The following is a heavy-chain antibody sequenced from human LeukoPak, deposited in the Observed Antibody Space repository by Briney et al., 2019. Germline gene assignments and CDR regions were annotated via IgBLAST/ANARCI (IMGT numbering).Heavy chain of an antibody. D-gene: IGHD6-13*01. CDR2: IGAYNGNT. Sequence: ASVNVSCRASGYTFTSHCTRWVRQAPGRGREWMGWIGAYNGNTNYARKLEGRVTMTTDTSTSTAYMELRSLRSDDPAVYYCARDSGLAAAGPTFDYWGQGTLVPVSS. CDR3: ARDSGLAAAGPTFDY. J-gene: IGHJ4*02. V-gene: IGHV1-18*01. CDR1: GYTFTSHC.